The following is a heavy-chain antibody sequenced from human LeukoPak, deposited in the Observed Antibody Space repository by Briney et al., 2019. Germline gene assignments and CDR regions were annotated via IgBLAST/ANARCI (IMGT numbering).Heavy chain of an antibody. CDR3: ARDRAPVTMIRGAPGGFDP. CDR1: GGSISSHF. CDR2: MFYSGST. V-gene: IGHV4-59*11. J-gene: IGHJ5*02. D-gene: IGHD3-10*01. Sequence: PSETLSLTCTVSGGSISSHFCSWLRQPPGKGLEWIGYMFYSGSTNYNPSLKSRVTISVDASKNQFSLKLTSVSAADTAVYYCARDRAPVTMIRGAPGGFDPWGQGTLVTVSS.